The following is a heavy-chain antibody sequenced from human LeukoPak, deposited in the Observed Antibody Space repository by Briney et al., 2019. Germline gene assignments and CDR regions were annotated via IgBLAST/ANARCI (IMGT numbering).Heavy chain of an antibody. J-gene: IGHJ4*02. Sequence: GGSLRLSCAASGFTVSSNYMSWVRQAPGKGLEWVSVIYSGGSTYYADSVKGRFTISRDNSKNTLYLQMNSLRAEDTAVYYCARPHYYDSSVVDYWGQGTLVTVSS. V-gene: IGHV3-53*01. CDR1: GFTVSSNY. D-gene: IGHD3-22*01. CDR2: IYSGGST. CDR3: ARPHYYDSSVVDY.